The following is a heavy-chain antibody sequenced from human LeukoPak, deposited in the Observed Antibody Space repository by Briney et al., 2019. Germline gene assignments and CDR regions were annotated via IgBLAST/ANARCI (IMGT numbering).Heavy chain of an antibody. J-gene: IGHJ3*01. CDR1: GFTFNTFD. CDR2: IWYDGSNK. V-gene: IGHV3-33*01. D-gene: IGHD2-15*01. CDR3: ARQSSATIVNAFAF. Sequence: QPARSLRLSCAASGFTFNTFDMHWVRQAPGKGLEWVAVIWYDGSNKYYADSVKGRFTISRDNSKNSLYLQMNPLRAEDTAVYYCARQSSATIVNAFAFWGQGTMVTVSS.